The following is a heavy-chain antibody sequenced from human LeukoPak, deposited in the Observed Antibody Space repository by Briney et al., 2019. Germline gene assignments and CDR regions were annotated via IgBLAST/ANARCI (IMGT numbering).Heavy chain of an antibody. J-gene: IGHJ6*03. Sequence: KASETLSLTCTVSGGSISSYYWSWIRQPPGKGLEWIGYIYYSGSTNYNPSLKSRVTISVDTSKNQFSLKLSSVTAADTAVYYCARGERYSSGWPLYYYYYMDVWGKGTTVTVSS. D-gene: IGHD6-19*01. V-gene: IGHV4-59*01. CDR2: IYYSGST. CDR1: GGSISSYY. CDR3: ARGERYSSGWPLYYYYYMDV.